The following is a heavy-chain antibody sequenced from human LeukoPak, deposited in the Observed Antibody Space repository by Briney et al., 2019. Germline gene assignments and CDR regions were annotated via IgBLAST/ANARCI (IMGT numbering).Heavy chain of an antibody. J-gene: IGHJ4*02. CDR2: IDYSGGSS. D-gene: IGHD3-22*01. CDR3: AKVDTMIVVVNRPYYFDY. V-gene: IGHV3-23*01. Sequence: GGSLRLSCTVSGFTLSSYEMSWIRQAPGKGLEWVSSIDYSGGSSYYADSVKGRFTISRDDSKNTLYLQMNSLRAEDTAVYYCAKVDTMIVVVNRPYYFDYWGQGTLVTVSS. CDR1: GFTLSSYE.